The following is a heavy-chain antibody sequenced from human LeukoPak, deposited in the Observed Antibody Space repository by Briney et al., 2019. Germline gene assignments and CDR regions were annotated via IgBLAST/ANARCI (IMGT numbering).Heavy chain of an antibody. Sequence: PGRSLRLSCAPSGFTFDDYAMHWVRQAPGKGLQWVSGISWNSGSIGYADSVKGRFTISRDNAKNSLYLQMNSLRAEDMALYYCAKASGYYALGDAFDIWGQGTMVTVSS. CDR3: AKASGYYALGDAFDI. CDR2: ISWNSGSI. D-gene: IGHD3-22*01. V-gene: IGHV3-9*03. CDR1: GFTFDDYA. J-gene: IGHJ3*02.